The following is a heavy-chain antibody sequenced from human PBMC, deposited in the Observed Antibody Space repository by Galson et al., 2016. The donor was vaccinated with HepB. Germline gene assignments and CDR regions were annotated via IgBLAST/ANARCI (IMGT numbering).Heavy chain of an antibody. D-gene: IGHD4-17*01. CDR1: GYTFTNYG. Sequence: CTASGYTFTNYGITWVRQAPGQGLEWMGWISVYDGNTNYAQKLQGRVTMTTDTSTSTAYMEVRNLRSDDTAVYYCARLLTTVTAGRDYFDYWGQGSLVTVSS. V-gene: IGHV1-18*04. J-gene: IGHJ4*02. CDR3: ARLLTTVTAGRDYFDY. CDR2: ISVYDGNT.